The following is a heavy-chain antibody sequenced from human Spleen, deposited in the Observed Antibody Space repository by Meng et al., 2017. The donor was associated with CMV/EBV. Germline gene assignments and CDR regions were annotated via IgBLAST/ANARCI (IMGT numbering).Heavy chain of an antibody. J-gene: IGHJ4*02. V-gene: IGHV3-7*01. CDR3: AARGPYQQYYDFWSGGFDY. Sequence: GGSLRLSCAASGFTFRSYWMSWVRQAPGKGLEWVANRKHDGSEKYYVDSVKGRFTISRDNAKQSLDLQMNSLRVGDTAVYYCAARGPYQQYYDFWSGGFDYWGQGTQVTVSS. D-gene: IGHD3-3*01. CDR1: GFTFRSYW. CDR2: RKHDGSEK.